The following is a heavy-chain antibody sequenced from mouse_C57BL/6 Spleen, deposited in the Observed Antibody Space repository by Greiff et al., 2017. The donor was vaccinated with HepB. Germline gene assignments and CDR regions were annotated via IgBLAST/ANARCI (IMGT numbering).Heavy chain of an antibody. J-gene: IGHJ3*01. V-gene: IGHV1-81*01. CDR3: ARYDRDYDYDDGGPWFAY. CDR1: GYTFTSYG. CDR2: IYPRSGNT. Sequence: QVQLQQSGAELVRPGASVKLSCKASGYTFTSYGISWVKQRTGQGLEWIGEIYPRSGNTYYNEKFKGKATLTADKSSSTAYMELRSLTSKDSAFYVCARYDRDYDYDDGGPWFAYWGQGTLVTVSA. D-gene: IGHD2-4*01.